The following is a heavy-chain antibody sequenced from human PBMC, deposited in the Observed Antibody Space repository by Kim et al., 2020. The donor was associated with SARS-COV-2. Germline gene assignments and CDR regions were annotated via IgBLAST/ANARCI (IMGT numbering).Heavy chain of an antibody. D-gene: IGHD6-6*01. V-gene: IGHV1-18*01. CDR2: ISAYNGNT. CDR1: GYTFTSYG. CDR3: ARAPYSSSSPPYYYYGMDV. Sequence: ASVKVSCKASGYTFTSYGISWVRQAPGQGLEWMGWISAYNGNTNYAQKLQGRVTMTTDTSTSTTYMELRSLRSDDTAVYYCARAPYSSSSPPYYYYGMDVWGQGTTVTVSS. J-gene: IGHJ6*02.